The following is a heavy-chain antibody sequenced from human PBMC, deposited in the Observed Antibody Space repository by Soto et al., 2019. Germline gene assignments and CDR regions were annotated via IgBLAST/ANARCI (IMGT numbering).Heavy chain of an antibody. CDR1: GGSISSYY. J-gene: IGHJ4*02. D-gene: IGHD6-19*01. CDR3: ARASVNSGLYYPFHX. V-gene: IGHV4-59*01. Sequence: SETLSLTCTVSGGSISSYYWSWIRQPPGKGLEWIGYIYYSGSTNYNPSLKSRVTISVDTSKNQLSLKLSSVTAADTAVYYCARASVNSGLYYPFHXWGQGTRVTVSX. CDR2: IYYSGST.